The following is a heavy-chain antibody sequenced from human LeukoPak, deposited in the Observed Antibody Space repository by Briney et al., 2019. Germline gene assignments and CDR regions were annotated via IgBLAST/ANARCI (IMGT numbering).Heavy chain of an antibody. CDR2: INPSGGST. CDR1: GYTFTSYY. CDR3: ARDFFDV. Sequence: GASVKVSCKASGYTFTSYYMHWVRQAPGQGLEWMGIINPSGGSTSYAQKFQGRVTMTTDTSTNTAYMELRSLRSDDTAVYYCARDFFDVWGQGTMVTVSS. V-gene: IGHV1-46*01. J-gene: IGHJ3*01.